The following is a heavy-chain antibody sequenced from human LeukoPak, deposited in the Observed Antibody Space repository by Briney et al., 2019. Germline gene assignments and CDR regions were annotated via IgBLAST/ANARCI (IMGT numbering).Heavy chain of an antibody. V-gene: IGHV4-34*01. CDR2: INHSGST. J-gene: IGHJ3*02. CDR3: ARYSLWLVRGSAFDI. CDR1: GGSFSGYY. D-gene: IGHD6-19*01. Sequence: PSETLSLTCAVYGGSFSGYYWSWIRQPPGKGLEWIGEINHSGSTNYNPSLKSRVTISVDTSKNQFSLKLSSVTAADTAVYYCARYSLWLVRGSAFDIWGQGTMVTVSS.